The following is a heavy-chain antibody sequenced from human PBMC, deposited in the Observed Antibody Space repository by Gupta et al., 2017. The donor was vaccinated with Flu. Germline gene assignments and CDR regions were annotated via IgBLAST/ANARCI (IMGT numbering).Heavy chain of an antibody. CDR3: ARARGTTGRTGYMDV. J-gene: IGHJ6*03. CDR1: YD. D-gene: IGHD1-1*01. CDR2: IGTSGDT. Sequence: YDMHWVRQPTGKGLEWVSGIGTSGDTYYPDSVKGRFTISREDAKNFLYLQMNNLRVGDTAVYYCARARGTTGRTGYMDVWGKGSTVTVSS. V-gene: IGHV3-13*01.